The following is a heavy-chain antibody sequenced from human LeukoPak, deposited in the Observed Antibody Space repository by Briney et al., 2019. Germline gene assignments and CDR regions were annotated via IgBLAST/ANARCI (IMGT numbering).Heavy chain of an antibody. V-gene: IGHV3-20*04. CDR1: GFTFSSYS. CDR2: INWNGGST. Sequence: GGSLRLSCAASGFTFSSYSMNWVRQAPGKGLEWVSGINWNGGSTGYADSVKGRFTISRDNAKNSLYLQMNSLRAEDTALYYCVRVLSGSYVDYWGQGTLVTVSS. CDR3: VRVLSGSYVDY. D-gene: IGHD1-26*01. J-gene: IGHJ4*02.